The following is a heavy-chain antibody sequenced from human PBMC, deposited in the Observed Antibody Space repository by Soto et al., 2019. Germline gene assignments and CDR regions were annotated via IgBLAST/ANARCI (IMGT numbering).Heavy chain of an antibody. Sequence: EVLLAQSGAEVKKPGDSLKISCKGSGHSFVTHWIGWVRQMPGKGLEWMGISYPGDSETKYSPSFQGQVTISADKSISTAYLQWSSLKASDIALYYCVSTINGYFEYWGQGTLVTVSS. CDR3: VSTINGYFEY. CDR1: GHSFVTHW. V-gene: IGHV5-51*01. D-gene: IGHD3-9*01. CDR2: SYPGDSET. J-gene: IGHJ4*02.